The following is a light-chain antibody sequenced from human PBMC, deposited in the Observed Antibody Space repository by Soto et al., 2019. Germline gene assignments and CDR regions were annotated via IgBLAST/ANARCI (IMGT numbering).Light chain of an antibody. CDR3: QQYKSTRET. CDR2: DAS. J-gene: IGKJ1*01. Sequence: DIQMTQSPSSLSASVGDRVTITCRASQGINHYLAWFQQKPGKAPKLLIYDASSLESGVPSRFSGSGSGTEFTLTISSLQPDDFATYYCQQYKSTRETFGQGTKVDIK. CDR1: QGINHY. V-gene: IGKV1-16*01.